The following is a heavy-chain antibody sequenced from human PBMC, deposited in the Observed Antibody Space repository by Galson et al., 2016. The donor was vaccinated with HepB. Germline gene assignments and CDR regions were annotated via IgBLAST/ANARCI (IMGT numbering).Heavy chain of an antibody. CDR1: GFTFDDYG. J-gene: IGHJ6*02. V-gene: IGHV3-20*04. CDR3: ARDDLGNGWDV. Sequence: SLRLSCAASGFTFDDYGMSWVRQAPGKGLEWVAGINWNGGTTAHIDSVKGRFTISRDNAKNSLYLQMHSLRAEDTALYYCARDDLGNGWDVWGQGTTVTVSS. CDR2: INWNGGTT. D-gene: IGHD1-26*01.